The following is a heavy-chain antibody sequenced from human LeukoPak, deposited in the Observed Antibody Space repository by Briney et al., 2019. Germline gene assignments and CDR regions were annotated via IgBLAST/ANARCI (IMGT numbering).Heavy chain of an antibody. Sequence: PSETLSLTCTVSGGSLTRYYWIWLRQPPRKGLEGIGYISDIWSTNSNPSLKSRVPMSLDTSKNQFSLTVSSVTAADTAVYYCARDVFRGFDSWGQGTLVTVSS. CDR1: GGSLTRYY. V-gene: IGHV4-59*01. D-gene: IGHD2-21*01. CDR2: ISDIWST. J-gene: IGHJ4*02. CDR3: ARDVFRGFDS.